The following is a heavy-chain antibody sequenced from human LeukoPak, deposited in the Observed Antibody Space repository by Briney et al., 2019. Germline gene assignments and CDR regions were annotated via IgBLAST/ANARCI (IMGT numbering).Heavy chain of an antibody. CDR2: IIPIFGTA. Sequence: GASVKVSCKASGGTFSSYAISWVRQAPGQGLEWMGGIIPIFGTANYAQKFQGRVTITTDESTSTAYMELSSLRSEDTAVYYCARAGYIAARPDAVYYYYYYMDVWGKGTTVTVSS. CDR1: GGTFSSYA. D-gene: IGHD6-6*01. CDR3: ARAGYIAARPDAVYYYYYYMDV. V-gene: IGHV1-69*05. J-gene: IGHJ6*03.